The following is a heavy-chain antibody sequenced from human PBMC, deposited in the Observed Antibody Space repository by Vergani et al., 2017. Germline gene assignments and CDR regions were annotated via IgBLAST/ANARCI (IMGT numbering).Heavy chain of an antibody. CDR1: GYTFTGYY. Sequence: QVQLVQSGAEVKKPGASVKVSCKASGYTFTGYYMHWVRQTPGQGLEWMGWINPNSGGTNYAQKFQGWVTMTRDTSIRTAYMELSRLGSDDPAVYYCARGGLEATFDYYYGMDVWGQGTTVTVSS. D-gene: IGHD1-26*01. V-gene: IGHV1-2*04. CDR3: ARGGLEATFDYYYGMDV. CDR2: INPNSGGT. J-gene: IGHJ6*02.